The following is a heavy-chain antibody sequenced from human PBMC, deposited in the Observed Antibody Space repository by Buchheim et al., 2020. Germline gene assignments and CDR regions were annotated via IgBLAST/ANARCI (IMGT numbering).Heavy chain of an antibody. V-gene: IGHV3-23*01. J-gene: IGHJ3*02. Sequence: EVQLLESGGGLVQPGGSLRLSCAASGFTFSSYAMSWVRQAPGKGLEWVSAISGSGGSTYYADSVKGRFTISRDNSKNTLYLQMNSLRAEDTAVYYCAKDPVLSRGSSWSRDDAFDIWGQGT. CDR2: ISGSGGST. CDR3: AKDPVLSRGSSWSRDDAFDI. CDR1: GFTFSSYA. D-gene: IGHD6-13*01.